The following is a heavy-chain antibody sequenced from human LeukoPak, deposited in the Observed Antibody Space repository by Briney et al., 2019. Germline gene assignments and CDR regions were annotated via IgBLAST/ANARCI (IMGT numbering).Heavy chain of an antibody. CDR3: AKGLSYYGSGSYSTFDY. J-gene: IGHJ4*02. CDR1: GFTFSHYG. CDR2: ISYDGSNK. V-gene: IGHV3-30*18. D-gene: IGHD3-10*01. Sequence: GRSLRLSCAASGFTFSHYGMHWVRQAPGKGLEWVAVISYDGSNKYYVDSVKGRFTISRDNSKNTLYLQMNSLRAEDTAVYYCAKGLSYYGSGSYSTFDYWGQGTLVTVSS.